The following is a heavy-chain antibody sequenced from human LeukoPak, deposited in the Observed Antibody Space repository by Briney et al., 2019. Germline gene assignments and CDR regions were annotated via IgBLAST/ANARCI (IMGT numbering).Heavy chain of an antibody. Sequence: PGGSLRLSCAASGFTFSSYSMNWVRQAPGKGLEWVSSISSSSSYIYYADSVKGRFTISRDNAKNSLYLQMNSLRAEDTAVYYCARERSPTVYYYYYYYMDVWGKGTTVTVSS. D-gene: IGHD1-14*01. J-gene: IGHJ6*03. CDR1: GFTFSSYS. V-gene: IGHV3-21*01. CDR2: ISSSSSYI. CDR3: ARERSPTVYYYYYYYMDV.